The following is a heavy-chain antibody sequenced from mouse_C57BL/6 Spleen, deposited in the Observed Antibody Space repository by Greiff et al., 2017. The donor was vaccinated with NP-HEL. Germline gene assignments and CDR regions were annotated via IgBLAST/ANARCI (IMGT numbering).Heavy chain of an antibody. CDR2: INPSTGGT. J-gene: IGHJ3*01. CDR1: GYSFTGYY. D-gene: IGHD2-5*01. V-gene: IGHV1-42*01. Sequence: VQLQQSGPELVKPGASVKISCKASGYSFTGYYMNWVKQSPEKSLEWIGEINPSTGGTTYNQKFKAKATLTVDKSSSTAYMQLKSLTSEDSAVYYCARSHSNLFAYWGQGTLVTVSA. CDR3: ARSHSNLFAY.